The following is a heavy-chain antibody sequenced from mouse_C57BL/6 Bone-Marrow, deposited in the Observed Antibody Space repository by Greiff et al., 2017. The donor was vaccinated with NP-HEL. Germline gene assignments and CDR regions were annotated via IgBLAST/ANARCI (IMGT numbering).Heavy chain of an antibody. CDR2: IDPSDSYT. CDR3: ARWADYSNLAWFAY. V-gene: IGHV1-50*01. D-gene: IGHD2-5*01. CDR1: GYTFTSYW. J-gene: IGHJ3*01. Sequence: QVQLKQPGAELVKPGASVKLSCKASGYTFTSYWMQWVKQRPGQGLEWIGEIDPSDSYTNYNQKFKGKATLTVDTSSSTAYMQLSSLTSEDSAVYYCARWADYSNLAWFAYWGQGTLVTVSA.